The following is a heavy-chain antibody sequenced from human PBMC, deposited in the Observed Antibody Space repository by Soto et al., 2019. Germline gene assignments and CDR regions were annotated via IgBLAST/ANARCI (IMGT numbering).Heavy chain of an antibody. CDR3: AREAGSGDYFDY. CDR1: GGSISSTGYF. D-gene: IGHD1-26*01. Sequence: QVQLQESGPGLVKPSQTLSLTCTVSGGSISSTGYFWTWIRQHPGKGLEWIGYIFYSGSTFHNTSIKSRVTISVDTSKNQVSMELSSVTAAETAVYYCAREAGSGDYFDYWGQGTLGTVSS. J-gene: IGHJ4*02. V-gene: IGHV4-31*03. CDR2: IFYSGST.